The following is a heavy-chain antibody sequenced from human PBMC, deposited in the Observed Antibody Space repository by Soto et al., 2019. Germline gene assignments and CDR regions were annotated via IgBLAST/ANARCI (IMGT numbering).Heavy chain of an antibody. CDR1: GFTFSNAW. J-gene: IGHJ4*02. CDR3: TTDSSYYYDISGYDY. V-gene: IGHV3-15*07. D-gene: IGHD3-22*01. CDR2: IKSKTDGGTT. Sequence: EVQLVESGGGLVKPGGSLRLSCAASGFTFSNAWMNWVRQAPGKGLEWVGRIKSKTDGGTTDYAAPVKGRFTISRDDSKHTLYLQMNSLKTEDTAVYYCTTDSSYYYDISGYDYWGQGTLVTVSS.